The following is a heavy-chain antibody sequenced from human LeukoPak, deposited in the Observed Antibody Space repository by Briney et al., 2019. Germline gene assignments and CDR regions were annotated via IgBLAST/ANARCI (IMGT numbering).Heavy chain of an antibody. V-gene: IGHV4-34*01. D-gene: IGHD2-21*01. CDR3: ARGSGIPDY. J-gene: IGHJ4*01. CDR1: GGSFSGYY. Sequence: SETLSLTCAVYGGSFSGYYWSWIRQPPGKGLEWIGEINHSGSTNYNPSLKSRVTISVDTSKNQFSLKLSSVTAADTAVYYCARGSGIPDYWGQEPWSPSPQ. CDR2: INHSGST.